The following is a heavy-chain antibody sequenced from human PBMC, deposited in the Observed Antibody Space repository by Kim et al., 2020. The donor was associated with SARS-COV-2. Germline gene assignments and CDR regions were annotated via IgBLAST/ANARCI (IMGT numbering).Heavy chain of an antibody. J-gene: IGHJ4*02. V-gene: IGHV1-69*13. Sequence: SVKVSCKASGGTFSSYAISWVRQAPGQGLEWMGGIIPIFGTANYAQKFQGRVTITADESTSTAYMELSSLRSEDTAVYYCASYVATQPRAFNYWGQGTLVTVSS. D-gene: IGHD5-12*01. CDR2: IIPIFGTA. CDR3: ASYVATQPRAFNY. CDR1: GGTFSSYA.